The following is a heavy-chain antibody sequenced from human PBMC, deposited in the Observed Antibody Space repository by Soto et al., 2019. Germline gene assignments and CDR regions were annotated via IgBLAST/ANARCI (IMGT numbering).Heavy chain of an antibody. CDR3: VRGGSNYAS. D-gene: IGHD4-4*01. J-gene: IGHJ5*02. CDR1: GFTFSDSW. Sequence: EVQLVESGGGLVQPGGSLRLSCTASGFTFSDSWMTWVRQAPVKGLEWVARIKPDESEKKYADSVKGRFSISRDNAKNSMYLQMASLRGEDTAVYYCVRGGSNYASWGQGTLVTVSS. V-gene: IGHV3-7*01. CDR2: IKPDESEK.